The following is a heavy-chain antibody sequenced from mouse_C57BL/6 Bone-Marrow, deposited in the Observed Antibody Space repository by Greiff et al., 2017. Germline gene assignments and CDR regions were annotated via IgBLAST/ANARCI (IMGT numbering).Heavy chain of an antibody. CDR3: ARSTIPYFDD. CDR2: INPSTGGT. D-gene: IGHD2-1*01. Sequence: EVQLQQSGPELVKPGASVKISCKASGYSFTGYYMNWVKQSPEKSLEWIGEINPSTGGTTYNQKFKAKATLTVDKSSSTAYMQRKSLTSEDSAVYYCARSTIPYFDDWGQGTTLTVSS. J-gene: IGHJ2*01. CDR1: GYSFTGYY. V-gene: IGHV1-42*01.